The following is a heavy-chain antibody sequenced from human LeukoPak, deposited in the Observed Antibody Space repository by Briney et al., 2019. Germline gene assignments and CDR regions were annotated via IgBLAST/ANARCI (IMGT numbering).Heavy chain of an antibody. J-gene: IGHJ4*02. Sequence: SETLSLTRAVSGYSISSGYYWGWIRPPPGKALEWIGSIYHSGSTYYHPSLKSRVTISVDTSKNQFSLKLSSVTAADTAVYYCARHGGLLWFGESVYYFDYWGQGTLVTVSS. V-gene: IGHV4-38-2*01. D-gene: IGHD3-10*01. CDR3: ARHGGLLWFGESVYYFDY. CDR2: IYHSGST. CDR1: GYSISSGYY.